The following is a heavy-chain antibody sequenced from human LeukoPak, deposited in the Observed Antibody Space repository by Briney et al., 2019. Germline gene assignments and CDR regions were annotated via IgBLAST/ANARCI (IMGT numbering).Heavy chain of an antibody. CDR2: ISNTVTS. D-gene: IGHD1-1*01. CDR3: ARVGDWNDLVY. J-gene: IGHJ4*02. Sequence: SETLSLTCTVSGGSISTYYWSWIRQPPGKGLEWIGYISNTVTSNYNPSLKSRVTISVDTSKNQFSLKLSSVTAADTAVYYCARVGDWNDLVYWGQGTLVTV. V-gene: IGHV4-59*01. CDR1: GGSISTYY.